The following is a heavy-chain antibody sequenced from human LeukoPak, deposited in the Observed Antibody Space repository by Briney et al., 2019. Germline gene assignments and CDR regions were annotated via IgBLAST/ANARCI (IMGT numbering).Heavy chain of an antibody. J-gene: IGHJ6*02. D-gene: IGHD4-17*01. CDR2: IYYSGST. Sequence: SKTLSLTCTVSGGSISSYYWSWIRQPPGKGLEWIGYIYYSGSTNYNPSLKSRVTISVDTSKNQFSLKLSSVTAADTAVYYCARAVTTRSYYYGMDVWGQGTTVTVSS. CDR1: GGSISSYY. V-gene: IGHV4-59*01. CDR3: ARAVTTRSYYYGMDV.